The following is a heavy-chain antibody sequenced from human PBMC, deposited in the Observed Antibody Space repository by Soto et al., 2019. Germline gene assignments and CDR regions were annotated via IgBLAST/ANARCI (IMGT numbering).Heavy chain of an antibody. CDR1: GGAISSYY. D-gene: IGHD6-13*01. J-gene: IGHJ2*01. V-gene: IGHV4-59*12. CDR3: ASSRAAAGNRAFAGPSRYSYWY. Sequence: PSETLSLTCTVSGGAISSYYWSWIRQPPGKGLEWIGYIYYSGSTNYNPSLKSRVTISVDTSKNQFSLKLSSVTAADTAVYYCASSRAAAGNRAFAGPSRYSYWY. CDR2: IYYSGST.